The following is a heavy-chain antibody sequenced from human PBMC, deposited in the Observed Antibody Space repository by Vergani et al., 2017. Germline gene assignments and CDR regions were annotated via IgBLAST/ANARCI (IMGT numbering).Heavy chain of an antibody. J-gene: IGHJ4*02. CDR1: GGTFSSYA. Sequence: QVQLVQSGAEVKKPGSSVKVSCKASGGTFSSYAISWVRQAPGQGLEWMGRIIPIFGTANYAQKFQGRVTITADESTSTAYMELSSLRSEDTAVYYCAKDLYPFEYDSKRDYFDYWGQGTLVTVSS. CDR2: IIPIFGTA. CDR3: AKDLYPFEYDSKRDYFDY. D-gene: IGHD3-22*01. V-gene: IGHV1-69*18.